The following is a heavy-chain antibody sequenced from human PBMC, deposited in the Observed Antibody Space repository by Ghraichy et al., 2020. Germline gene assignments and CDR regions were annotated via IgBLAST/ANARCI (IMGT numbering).Heavy chain of an antibody. CDR2: ISSSSSYT. D-gene: IGHD6-25*01. CDR3: ARGYIAADY. CDR1: GFTFSDYY. V-gene: IGHV3-11*06. J-gene: IGHJ4*02. Sequence: GESLNISCAASGFTFSDYYMSWIRQAPGKGLEWVSYISSSSSYTNYADSVKGRFTISRDNVKNSLYLQMNSLRAEDTAVYYCARGYIAADYWGQGTLVTVSS.